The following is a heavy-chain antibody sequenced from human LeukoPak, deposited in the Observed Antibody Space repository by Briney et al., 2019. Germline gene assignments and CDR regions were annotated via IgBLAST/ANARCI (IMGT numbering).Heavy chain of an antibody. J-gene: IGHJ4*02. CDR3: ARAPYSSSSVGDY. CDR2: INPNSGGT. CDR1: GYTFTSYY. V-gene: IGHV1-2*02. Sequence: ASVKVSCKASGYTFTSYYMHWVRQAPGQGLEWMGWINPNSGGTNYAQKFQGRVTMTRDTSISTAYMELSRLRSDDTAVYYCARAPYSSSSVGDYWGQGILVTVSS. D-gene: IGHD6-6*01.